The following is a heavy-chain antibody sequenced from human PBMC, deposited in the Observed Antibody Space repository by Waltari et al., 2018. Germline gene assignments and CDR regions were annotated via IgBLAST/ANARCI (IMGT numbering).Heavy chain of an antibody. CDR2: IYPSGIT. D-gene: IGHD2-15*01. CDR3: ARDREGRADYYYYYMDV. Sequence: QVQLQESGPGLVKPSQTLSLTCTVSGGSISSGSYYWSWIRQPAGKGLEWMGRIYPSGITNDNPSLKSRVTISGDTSKNQFSLKQSSVTAADTAVYYCARDREGRADYYYYYMDVWGKGTTVTVSS. V-gene: IGHV4-61*02. J-gene: IGHJ6*03. CDR1: GGSISSGSYY.